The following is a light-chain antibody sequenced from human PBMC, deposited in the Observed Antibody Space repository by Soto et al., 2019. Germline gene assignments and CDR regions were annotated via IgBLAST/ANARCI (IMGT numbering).Light chain of an antibody. J-gene: IGKJ1*01. CDR3: QQANSFPWT. CDR1: QGISSW. CDR2: AAS. Sequence: DIQMTQSPSSVSASVGDRVTITCRASQGISSWLVWYQQKPGKAPKLLIYAASSLRSGVPSRFSGSGSGTDFTLTISGLQPEDLATYYCQQANSFPWTFGQGTKVDIK. V-gene: IGKV1-12*01.